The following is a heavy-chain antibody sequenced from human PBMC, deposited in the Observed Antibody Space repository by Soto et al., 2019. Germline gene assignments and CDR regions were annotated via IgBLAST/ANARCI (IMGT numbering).Heavy chain of an antibody. V-gene: IGHV1-3*01. D-gene: IGHD2-2*01. CDR1: GYTFTSYT. CDR3: ATNCLVVQAAMGYYAHYGIHV. CDR2: INGGNGNT. J-gene: IGHJ6*02. Sequence: ASVKVSCKASGYTFTSYTMHWVRQAPGQRLEWMGWINGGNGNTKYSQKFQGRVTITRDTSARIAYMELSSLRSEDTAVYYCATNCLVVQAAMGYYAHYGIHVWGQGSPVTVSS.